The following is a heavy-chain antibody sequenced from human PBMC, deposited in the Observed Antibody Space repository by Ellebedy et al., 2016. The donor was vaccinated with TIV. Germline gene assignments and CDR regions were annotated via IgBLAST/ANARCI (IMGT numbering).Heavy chain of an antibody. Sequence: ASVKVSCXASGYTFTDYYIHWVRQAPGQGLEWMGKVNPSGGSTYIAQKFQGRVTMTRDTSTSTVYMELTSLRPEDTAVYYCARDSTISAAGNVGWFDSWGQGTLVTVSS. V-gene: IGHV1-46*01. CDR1: GYTFTDYY. J-gene: IGHJ5*01. D-gene: IGHD6-13*01. CDR2: VNPSGGST. CDR3: ARDSTISAAGNVGWFDS.